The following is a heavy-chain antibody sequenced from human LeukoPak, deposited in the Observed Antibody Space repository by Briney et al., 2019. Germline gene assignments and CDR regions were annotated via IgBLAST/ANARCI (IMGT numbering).Heavy chain of an antibody. J-gene: IGHJ4*02. Sequence: TGGSLGLSCVVSGFTSRSYVMHWVRQAPGKGLEWVAVISDDGSSKDYSDSVRGRVTISRDNSKNTVYLEMNSLRAEDTAVYYCAREWELRLFDYWGQGTLVTVSS. CDR1: GFTSRSYV. CDR3: AREWELRLFDY. CDR2: ISDDGSSK. D-gene: IGHD1-26*01. V-gene: IGHV3-30-3*01.